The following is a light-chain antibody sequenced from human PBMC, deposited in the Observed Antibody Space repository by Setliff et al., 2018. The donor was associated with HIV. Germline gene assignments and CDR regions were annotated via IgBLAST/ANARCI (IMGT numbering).Light chain of an antibody. J-gene: IGLJ1*01. V-gene: IGLV1-40*01. CDR3: QSYDSSLSGYV. CDR1: SSNIGAHYD. Sequence: QSVLTQPPSVSGAPGQRVTISCTGSSSNIGAHYDVHWYQQLPGTAPKLLIYGNNNRPSGVPDRFSGSKSGTSASLAITGLQAEDEAEYYCQSYDSSLSGYVFGTGTKVTVL. CDR2: GNN.